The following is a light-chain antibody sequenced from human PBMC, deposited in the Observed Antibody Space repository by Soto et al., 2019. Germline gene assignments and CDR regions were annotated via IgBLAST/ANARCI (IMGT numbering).Light chain of an antibody. Sequence: QSVLTQPTSASGTPGQRVTISCSGSSSKIGSNPVHWYQQLPGTAPKLLIYSNNKRPSGVPDRFYGSKSGTSASLAISGLQSEDEADYYCAAWDDSLNGVVFGGGTKLTVL. CDR2: SNN. V-gene: IGLV1-44*01. J-gene: IGLJ2*01. CDR1: SSKIGSNP. CDR3: AAWDDSLNGVV.